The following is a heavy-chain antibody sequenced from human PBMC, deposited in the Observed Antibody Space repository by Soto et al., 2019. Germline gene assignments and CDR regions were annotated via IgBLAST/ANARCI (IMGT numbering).Heavy chain of an antibody. CDR2: ISSSSSNT. J-gene: IGHJ4*02. CDR3: ARATMIRGSHFDY. Sequence: PGGSLRLSCAASGFTFSSYAMTWIRQAPGKGLEWVSYISSSSSNTNYADSVKGRFTISRDNAKNSLYLQMNSLRAEDTAVYYCARATMIRGSHFDYWGQGTLVTVSS. D-gene: IGHD3-10*01. V-gene: IGHV3-11*05. CDR1: GFTFSSYA.